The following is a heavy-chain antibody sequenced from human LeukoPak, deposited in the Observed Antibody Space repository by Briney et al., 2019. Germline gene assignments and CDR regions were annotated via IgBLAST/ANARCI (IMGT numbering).Heavy chain of an antibody. V-gene: IGHV3-21*01. CDR2: ITSGGDYI. Sequence: GGSLRLSCAASGFTFNTFNMNWVRQAPGKGLEWVSSITSGGDYIYYADSVKGRFTTSRDNAKNSLSLQLNSLRVEDTAVYYYARGHYDVLAASYKWTPDYWGQGTLVTVSS. CDR3: ARGHYDVLAASYKWTPDY. J-gene: IGHJ4*02. D-gene: IGHD3-9*01. CDR1: GFTFNTFN.